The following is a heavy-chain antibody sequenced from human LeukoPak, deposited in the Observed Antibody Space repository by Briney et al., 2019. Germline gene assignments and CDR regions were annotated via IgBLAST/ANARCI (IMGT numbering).Heavy chain of an antibody. D-gene: IGHD5-24*01. Sequence: GGSLRLSCVASGFPFSSYWMTWVRQAPGKGLEWVANIKQDGSKKSYVDSVKGRFTISRDNAKNSLYLQMNSLRAEDTAMYYCTRVGYIDEGIDYWGQGTLVTVSS. CDR3: TRVGYIDEGIDY. CDR1: GFPFSSYW. CDR2: IKQDGSKK. V-gene: IGHV3-7*04. J-gene: IGHJ4*02.